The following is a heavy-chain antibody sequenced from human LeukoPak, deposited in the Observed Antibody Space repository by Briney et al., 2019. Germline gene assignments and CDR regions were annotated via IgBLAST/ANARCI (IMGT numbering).Heavy chain of an antibody. Sequence: SETLSLTCTVSGGSFSSYYWSWIRQPPGKGLEWIGYIYYSGSTNYNPSLKSRVTISLDTSKNQFSLKLSSVTAADTAVYYCVRAVGPVGGYDSPRGQGTLVIVSS. CDR2: IYYSGST. D-gene: IGHD5-12*01. V-gene: IGHV4-59*01. CDR1: GGSFSSYY. J-gene: IGHJ5*02. CDR3: VRAVGPVGGYDSP.